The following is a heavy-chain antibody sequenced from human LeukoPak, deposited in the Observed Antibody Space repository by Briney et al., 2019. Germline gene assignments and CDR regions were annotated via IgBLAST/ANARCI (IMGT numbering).Heavy chain of an antibody. CDR1: GYTLTELS. D-gene: IGHD6-13*01. V-gene: IGHV1-24*01. Sequence: ASVKVSCKVSGYTLTELSMHWVRQAPGKGLEWMGGFDPEDGETIYAQKFQGRVTMTRDTSISTAYMELSKLRSDDTAVYYCARPRYSSIWTFDYWGQGTLVTVSS. CDR3: ARPRYSSIWTFDY. J-gene: IGHJ4*02. CDR2: FDPEDGET.